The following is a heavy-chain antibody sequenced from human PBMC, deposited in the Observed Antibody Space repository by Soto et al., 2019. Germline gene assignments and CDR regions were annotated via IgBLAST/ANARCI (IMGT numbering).Heavy chain of an antibody. J-gene: IGHJ4*02. V-gene: IGHV4-59*01. Sequence: SETLSLTCSASGASISRFYWNWIRQPPGKGLEWIGHIYNGESTNYNPSLKSRVTISVDTSKNQFSLKLTSVTAADTAVYYCAQTTGWPGFDYRSQGTLVTVS. CDR3: AQTTGWPGFDY. D-gene: IGHD6-19*01. CDR2: IYNGEST. CDR1: GASISRFY.